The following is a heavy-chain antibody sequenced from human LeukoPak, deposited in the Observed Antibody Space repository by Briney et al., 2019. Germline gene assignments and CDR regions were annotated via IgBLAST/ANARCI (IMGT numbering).Heavy chain of an antibody. V-gene: IGHV3-43*01. CDR1: GFTFDDYT. CDR3: AKPYGSGSYYNDYYYYGMDV. D-gene: IGHD3-10*01. J-gene: IGHJ6*02. CDR2: ISWDGGST. Sequence: GGSPRLSCAASGFTFDDYTMHWVRQAPGKGLEWVSLISWDGGSTYYADSVKGRFTISRDNSKNSLYLQMNSLRTEDTALYYCAKPYGSGSYYNDYYYYGMDVWGQGTTVTVSS.